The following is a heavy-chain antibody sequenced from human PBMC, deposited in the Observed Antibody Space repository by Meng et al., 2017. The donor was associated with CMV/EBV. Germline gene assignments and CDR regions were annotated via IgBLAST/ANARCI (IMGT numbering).Heavy chain of an antibody. J-gene: IGHJ4*02. CDR3: ARDPTRNSSSWYGLNY. D-gene: IGHD6-13*01. CDR1: GYTFTSYY. V-gene: IGHV1-46*01. Sequence: ASVKVSCKASGYTFTSYYTHWARQAPGQGLEWMGIINPSGGSTSYAQKFQGRVTMTRDTSTSTVYMELSSLRSEDTAVYYCARDPTRNSSSWYGLNYWGQGTLVTVSS. CDR2: INPSGGST.